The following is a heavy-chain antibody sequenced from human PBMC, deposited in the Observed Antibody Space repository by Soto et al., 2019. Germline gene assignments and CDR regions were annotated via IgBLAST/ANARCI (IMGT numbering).Heavy chain of an antibody. CDR2: ISGSGGTT. Sequence: EVQLLESGGGLVQPGGSLRLSCGGSGFTFNSYAMTWVRQAPGKGLEWVSAISGSGGTTYYANSVKGRFTISRDQANSTLYLQMNSLRAEDTAIYYCAKDRHYGSGTYSDSYLDYWGQGTLVTVSS. CDR1: GFTFNSYA. CDR3: AKDRHYGSGTYSDSYLDY. D-gene: IGHD3-10*01. V-gene: IGHV3-23*01. J-gene: IGHJ4*02.